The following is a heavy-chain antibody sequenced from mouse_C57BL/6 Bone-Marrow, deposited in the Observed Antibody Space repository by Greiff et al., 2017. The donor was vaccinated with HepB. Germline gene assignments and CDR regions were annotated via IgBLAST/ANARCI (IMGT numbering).Heavy chain of an antibody. CDR2: IYPGGGYT. D-gene: IGHD2-2*01. V-gene: IGHV1-63*01. J-gene: IGHJ1*03. CDR3: ARRVGHNGNDGFYWYGDV. CDR1: GYTFTNYW. Sequence: QVQLQQSGAELVRPGNSVKMSCKASGYTFTNYWIGWAKQRPGHGLEWIGDIYPGGGYTNYNEKFKGKATLTADKSSSTAYMQFSSLTSEDSAIYYCARRVGHNGNDGFYWYGDVWGTGTTVTVSS.